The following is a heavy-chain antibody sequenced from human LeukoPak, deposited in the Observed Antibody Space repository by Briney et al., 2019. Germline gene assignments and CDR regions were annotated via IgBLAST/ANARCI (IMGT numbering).Heavy chain of an antibody. Sequence: ASVKVSCKASRGTFSSYAISWVRQAPGQGLEWMGGIIPIFGTANYAQKFQGRVTITADESTSTAYMELSSLRSEDTAVYYCARSGFSDYYDSSGPRLSDAFDIWGQGTMVTVSS. CDR2: IIPIFGTA. J-gene: IGHJ3*02. CDR1: RGTFSSYA. CDR3: ARSGFSDYYDSSGPRLSDAFDI. V-gene: IGHV1-69*13. D-gene: IGHD3-22*01.